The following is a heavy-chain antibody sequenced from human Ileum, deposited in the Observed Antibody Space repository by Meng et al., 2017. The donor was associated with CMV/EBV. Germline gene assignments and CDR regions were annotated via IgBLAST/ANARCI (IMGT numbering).Heavy chain of an antibody. Sequence: GGSLRLSCAASGFTFSSYEMNWVRQAPGKGLEWVSYISSSGSTIYYADSVKGRFTISRDNAKNSLYLQMNGLRAEDTAVYYCATRRHVSGDVWGQGTTVTVSS. V-gene: IGHV3-48*03. J-gene: IGHJ6*02. CDR3: ATRRHVSGDV. CDR2: ISSSGSTI. CDR1: GFTFSSYE.